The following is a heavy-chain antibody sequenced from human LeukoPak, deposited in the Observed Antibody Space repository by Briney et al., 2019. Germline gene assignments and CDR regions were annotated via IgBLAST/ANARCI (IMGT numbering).Heavy chain of an antibody. V-gene: IGHV1-69*06. CDR3: ARDDGSGYYPAGY. CDR2: IIPIFDTA. J-gene: IGHJ4*02. D-gene: IGHD5-12*01. CDR1: GNTFTSYA. Sequence: SVMVSCKASGNTFTSYAINWVRQAPGQGLEWMGRIIPIFDTANYAQKFQGRVTITADKSTSTAYMELSGLRSEDTAVYYCARDDGSGYYPAGYWGQGTLVTVSS.